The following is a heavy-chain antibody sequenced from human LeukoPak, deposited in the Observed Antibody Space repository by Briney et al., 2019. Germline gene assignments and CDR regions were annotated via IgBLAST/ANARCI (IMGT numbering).Heavy chain of an antibody. CDR3: ARVEYSSSWYASNYYYYYYMDV. CDR2: ISSSSSYI. V-gene: IGHV3-21*01. Sequence: GGSLRLSCAASGFTFSSYSMNWVRQAPGKGLEWVSSISSSSSYIYYADSVKGRFTISRDNAKNSLYLQMNSLRAEDTAVYFCARVEYSSSWYASNYYYYYYMDVWGKGTTVTISS. CDR1: GFTFSSYS. J-gene: IGHJ6*03. D-gene: IGHD6-13*01.